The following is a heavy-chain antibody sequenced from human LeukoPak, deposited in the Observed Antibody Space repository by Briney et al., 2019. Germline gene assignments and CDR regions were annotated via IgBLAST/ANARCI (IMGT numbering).Heavy chain of an antibody. D-gene: IGHD2-21*02. CDR2: INHEGDT. J-gene: IGHJ6*02. CDR3: ARDSAWEGDWLDLMDV. Sequence: LGGPSLTPRITWGSLNYNYRGLGPAPPREGMEWVWDINHEGDTNFNPSLKSRVTLTVDTSKNQVSLRLRSVTAADTADYYCARDSAWEGDWLDLMDVWGQGTTVIVSS. CDR1: WGSLNYNY. V-gene: IGHV4-59*01.